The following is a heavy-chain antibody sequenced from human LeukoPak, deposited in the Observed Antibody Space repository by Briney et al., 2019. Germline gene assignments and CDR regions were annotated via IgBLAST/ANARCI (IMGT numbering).Heavy chain of an antibody. J-gene: IGHJ5*02. V-gene: IGHV4-30-4*08. D-gene: IGHD4-11*01. CDR1: GGSISSGDYY. CDR2: IYYRWST. CDR3: ARSCSNENWFDP. Sequence: SETLSLTCTGSGGSISSGDYYWSWIRQPPGQGLEWIGYIYYRWSTYYNPSLKSRVTISVDTSKNQFSLKLSSVTAADTAVYYCARSCSNENWFDPWGQGTLVTVSS.